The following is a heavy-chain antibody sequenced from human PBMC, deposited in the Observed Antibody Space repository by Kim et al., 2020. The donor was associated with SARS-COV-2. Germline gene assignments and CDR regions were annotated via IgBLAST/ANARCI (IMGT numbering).Heavy chain of an antibody. CDR3: ARDDNWGGFDY. CDR2: IYYTGYT. CDR1: GDSISDYH. V-gene: IGHV4-59*01. J-gene: IGHJ4*02. D-gene: IGHD7-27*01. Sequence: SETLSLTCTLSGDSISDYHWAWIRQTPGKGLEWIGDIYYTGYTNYNPSLKSRLTLSVDTSKNQFYLQLRSLTAADTAMYYCARDDNWGGFDYWGQGVLVTVSS.